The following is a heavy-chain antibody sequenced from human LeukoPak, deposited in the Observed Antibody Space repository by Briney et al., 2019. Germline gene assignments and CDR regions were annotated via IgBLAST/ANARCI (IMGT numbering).Heavy chain of an antibody. CDR2: MYYSGST. D-gene: IGHD5-12*01. V-gene: IGHV4-59*08. CDR3: ARRRGRYSGYD. J-gene: IGHJ4*02. CDR1: GGSISSYY. Sequence: SETLSLTCTVSGGSISSYYCNWIRQPPGKGLEWIGYMYYSGSTNYNPSLKSRVTISVDTSKNQFSLKLSSVTAADTAVYYCARRRGRYSGYDWGQGTLVTVSS.